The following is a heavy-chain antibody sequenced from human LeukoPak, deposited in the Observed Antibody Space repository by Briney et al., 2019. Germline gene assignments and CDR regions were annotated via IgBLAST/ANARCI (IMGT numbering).Heavy chain of an antibody. V-gene: IGHV3-23*01. J-gene: IGHJ6*02. CDR2: ISGGGAST. CDR3: AKEGTYYDILTDLNYYYGMDV. D-gene: IGHD3-9*01. CDR1: GFTFTSYA. Sequence: GGSLRLSRAASGFTFTSYARRSVRDGPGEGLERVSGISGGGASTYYADSVRGGFTISRDNSKNTLYLQMNSLRAEDTAVYYCAKEGTYYDILTDLNYYYGMDVWGQGTTVTVSS.